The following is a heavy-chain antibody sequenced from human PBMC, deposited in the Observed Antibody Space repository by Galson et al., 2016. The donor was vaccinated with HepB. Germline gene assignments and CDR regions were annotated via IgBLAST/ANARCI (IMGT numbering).Heavy chain of an antibody. CDR1: GFTFSQRG. CDR2: DSMDGRRK. V-gene: IGHV3-30*18. CDR3: AKRHEYCPPVGCSVDS. J-gene: IGHJ4*02. D-gene: IGHD2/OR15-2a*01. Sequence: SLRLSCAASGFTFSQRGMHWVRQAPGKGLEWVAADSMDGRRKFYADSVKGRFTISRDNSNNMLFLQMSRLRVYDTAFYYCAKRHEYCPPVGCSVDSWGQGTLVSVSS.